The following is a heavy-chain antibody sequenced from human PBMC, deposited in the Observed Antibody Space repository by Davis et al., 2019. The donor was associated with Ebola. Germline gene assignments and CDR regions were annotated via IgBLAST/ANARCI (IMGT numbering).Heavy chain of an antibody. D-gene: IGHD3-22*01. CDR3: AKAYYYDSSGYYY. J-gene: IGHJ4*02. Sequence: GESLKISCAASGFSFSAYGMHWVRQAPGKGLEWVALIWYDGSKKYYADSVNGRFTISRDNSKNTLYLQMNSLRAEDTAVYYCAKAYYYDSSGYYYWGQGTLVTVSS. CDR1: GFSFSAYG. V-gene: IGHV3-33*06. CDR2: IWYDGSKK.